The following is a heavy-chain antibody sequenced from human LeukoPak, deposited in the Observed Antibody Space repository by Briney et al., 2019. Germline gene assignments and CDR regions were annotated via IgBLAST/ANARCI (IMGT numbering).Heavy chain of an antibody. V-gene: IGHV1-18*01. J-gene: IGHJ4*02. CDR1: GYTFTNYG. CDR2: ISAYNGHT. D-gene: IGHD1-14*01. Sequence: GASVKVSCKASGYTFTNYGISWVRQAPGQGLEWMGWISAYNGHTVYAQKLQGRVTMTTDTSTSTAYMELRSLRSDDTAVYYCARVHRSTPLHFDGWGQGTLVTVSS. CDR3: ARVHRSTPLHFDG.